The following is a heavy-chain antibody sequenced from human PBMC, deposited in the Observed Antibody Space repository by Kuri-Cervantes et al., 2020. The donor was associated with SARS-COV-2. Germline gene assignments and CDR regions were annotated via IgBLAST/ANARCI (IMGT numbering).Heavy chain of an antibody. V-gene: IGHV3-23*01. CDR3: AKAGKKEGYCSSTSCYLDSDY. J-gene: IGHJ4*02. Sequence: GGSLRLSCAASGFTFSSYSMNWVRQAPGKGLEWVSAISGSGGSTYYADSVKGRFTISRDNSKNTLYLQMNSLRAEDTAVYYCAKAGKKEGYCSSTSCYLDSDYWGQGTLVTVSS. CDR1: GFTFSSYS. CDR2: ISGSGGST. D-gene: IGHD2-2*01.